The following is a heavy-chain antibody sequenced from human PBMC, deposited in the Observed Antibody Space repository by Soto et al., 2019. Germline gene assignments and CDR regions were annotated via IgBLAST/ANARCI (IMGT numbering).Heavy chain of an antibody. J-gene: IGHJ4*02. CDR3: AGGWWYYFDY. V-gene: IGHV4-30-4*01. CDR1: GGSISTGDYY. Sequence: SETLSLTCTVSGGSISTGDYYWSWIRQPPGQDLEWIGYIYYTGTTYYNPSLKSRATISVDTSKNQFSLKLSSVTAADTAVYYCAGGWWYYFDYWGQGTLVTVSS. CDR2: IYYTGTT. D-gene: IGHD6-19*01.